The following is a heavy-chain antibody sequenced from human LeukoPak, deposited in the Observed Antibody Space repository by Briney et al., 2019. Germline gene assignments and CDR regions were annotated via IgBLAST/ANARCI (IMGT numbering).Heavy chain of an antibody. J-gene: IGHJ6*02. CDR3: ARGSGWSGYSGV. CDR2: INHSGST. CDR1: VYSINSDYY. V-gene: IGHV4-38-2*01. D-gene: IGHD3-3*01. Sequence: PSETLSLTCAVAVYSINSDYYWGWIRQSPYKGLEGIGSINHSGSTYYNPSLNNRVTILVHTSTNQFPLKLSSVTAADTAVYYCARGSGWSGYSGVWGQGTTFTVSS.